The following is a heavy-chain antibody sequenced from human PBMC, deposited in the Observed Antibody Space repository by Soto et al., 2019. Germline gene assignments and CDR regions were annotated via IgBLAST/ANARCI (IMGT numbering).Heavy chain of an antibody. CDR1: GDSLSTYY. V-gene: IGHV4-4*07. J-gene: IGHJ4*02. Sequence: XGTLALTFTVSGDSLSTYYWSWIRQPAGERLEWIGRIHDTGRTNYNPSLKSRVTMSVDTSKNQFSLRVNSVTAADTAVYYCARESVSGTYRFDTWGQGTLVTVPS. D-gene: IGHD3-16*02. CDR2: IHDTGRT. CDR3: ARESVSGTYRFDT.